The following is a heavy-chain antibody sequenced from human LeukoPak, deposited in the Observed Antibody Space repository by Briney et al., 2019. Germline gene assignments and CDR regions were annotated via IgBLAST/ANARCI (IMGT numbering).Heavy chain of an antibody. Sequence: ASVKVSCKASGGTFSSYAISWVRQAPGQGREWMGRIIPIFGIANSAQKFQGRVTITADKSTSTAYMELSSLRSEDTAVYYCARGLRAYCGGDCYSIDYWGQGTLVTVSS. CDR1: GGTFSSYA. CDR2: IIPIFGIA. V-gene: IGHV1-69*04. D-gene: IGHD2-21*02. J-gene: IGHJ4*02. CDR3: ARGLRAYCGGDCYSIDY.